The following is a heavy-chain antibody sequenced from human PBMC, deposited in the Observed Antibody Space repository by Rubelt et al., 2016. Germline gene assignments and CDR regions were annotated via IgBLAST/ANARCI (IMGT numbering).Heavy chain of an antibody. V-gene: IGHV1-18*01. Sequence: QVQLVQSGAEVKKPGASVKVSCKASGYTFTSYGISWVRQAPGQGLEWMGWISAYNGNPNYEQKRQGRVTTTTDACTGTACMELRSLRSDDTAVYYCARDRIRIAARQGWYFDLWGRGTLVTVSS. CDR1: GYTFTSYG. CDR3: ARDRIRIAARQGWYFDL. J-gene: IGHJ2*01. D-gene: IGHD6-6*01. CDR2: ISAYNGNP.